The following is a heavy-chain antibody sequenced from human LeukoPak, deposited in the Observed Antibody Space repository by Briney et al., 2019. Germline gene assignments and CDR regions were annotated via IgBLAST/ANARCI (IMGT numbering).Heavy chain of an antibody. D-gene: IGHD2-15*01. CDR3: ARQVGYCSGGSCHTSSYYYGMDV. Sequence: PSETLSLTCTVSGGSISSYYWSWIRQPPGKGLEWIGYIYYSGSTNYNPSLKGRVTISVDTSKNQFSLKLSSVTAADTAVYYCARQVGYCSGGSCHTSSYYYGMDVWGQGTTVTVSS. CDR2: IYYSGST. J-gene: IGHJ6*02. CDR1: GGSISSYY. V-gene: IGHV4-59*08.